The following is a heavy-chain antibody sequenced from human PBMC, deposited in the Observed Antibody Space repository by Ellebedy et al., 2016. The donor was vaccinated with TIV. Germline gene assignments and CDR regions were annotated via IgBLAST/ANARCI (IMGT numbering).Heavy chain of an antibody. V-gene: IGHV4-61*05. J-gene: IGHJ6*02. Sequence: GSLRLSXTVSGGSISSSSYYWSWIRQPPGKGLEWIGYIYYSGSTNYNPSLKSRVTISVDTSKNQFSLKLSSVTAADTAVYYCARVRPGHYDILTGYSYYYYGMDVWGQGTTVTVSS. CDR2: IYYSGST. D-gene: IGHD3-9*01. CDR1: GGSISSSSYY. CDR3: ARVRPGHYDILTGYSYYYYGMDV.